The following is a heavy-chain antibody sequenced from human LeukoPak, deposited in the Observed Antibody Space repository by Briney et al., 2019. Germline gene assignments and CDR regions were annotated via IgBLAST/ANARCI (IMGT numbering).Heavy chain of an antibody. V-gene: IGHV4-39*07. CDR1: GGSISSSSYY. CDR2: LYYSGST. CDR3: ARRPGYSSGGAFDI. D-gene: IGHD6-19*01. J-gene: IGHJ3*02. Sequence: SETLSLTCTVSGGSISSSSYYWGWIRQPPGKGLEWIGSLYYSGSTNYNPSLKSRVTISVDTSKNQFSLKLSSVTAADTAVYYCARRPGYSSGGAFDIWGQGTMVTVSS.